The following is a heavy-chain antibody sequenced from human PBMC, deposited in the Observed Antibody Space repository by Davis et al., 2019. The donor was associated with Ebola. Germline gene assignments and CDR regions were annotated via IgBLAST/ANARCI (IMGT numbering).Heavy chain of an antibody. CDR2: IRQDGGET. D-gene: IGHD7-27*01. J-gene: IGHJ4*02. CDR3: ATDNWGPAL. V-gene: IGHV3-7*01. Sequence: GESLKISCAAASGFAFSIHWMTWVRQAPGKGLEWVANIRQDGGETYYVDSVKGRFTISRDNAKKSLYLEMNSLRAEDTAVYYCATDNWGPALWGQGTLLTVSS. CDR1: GFAFSIHW.